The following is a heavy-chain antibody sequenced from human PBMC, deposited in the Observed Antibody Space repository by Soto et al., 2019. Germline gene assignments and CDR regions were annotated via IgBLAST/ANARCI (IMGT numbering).Heavy chain of an antibody. CDR3: ARGGDFWSGPNNWFDP. D-gene: IGHD3-3*01. V-gene: IGHV5-51*01. CDR2: IYPGDSDT. Sequence: GESLKISCKGSGYSFTSYWIGWVRQMPGKGLEWMGIIYPGDSDTRYSPSFQGQVTISADKSISIAYLQWSSLKASDTAMYYCARGGDFWSGPNNWFDPWGQGTLVTVSS. J-gene: IGHJ5*02. CDR1: GYSFTSYW.